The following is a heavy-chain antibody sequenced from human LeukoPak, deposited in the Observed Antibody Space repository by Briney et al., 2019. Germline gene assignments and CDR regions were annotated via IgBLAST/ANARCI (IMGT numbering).Heavy chain of an antibody. CDR3: ARESGGYYDYYYYGMDV. Sequence: GASVTISCKASGYTFTSYAMNWVRQAPGQGLEWMGWINTNTGNPTYAQGFTGRFVFSLDTSVSTAYLQISSLKAEDTAVYYCARESGGYYDYYYYGMDVWGQGTTVTVSS. CDR2: INTNTGNP. J-gene: IGHJ6*02. D-gene: IGHD3-3*01. V-gene: IGHV7-4-1*02. CDR1: GYTFTSYA.